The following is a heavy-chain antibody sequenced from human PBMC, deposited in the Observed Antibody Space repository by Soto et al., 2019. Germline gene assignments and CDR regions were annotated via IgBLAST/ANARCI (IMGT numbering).Heavy chain of an antibody. CDR1: GGSISSYY. D-gene: IGHD1-26*01. J-gene: IGHJ4*02. CDR2: IYYSGST. V-gene: IGHV4-59*01. CDR3: AGRYGGDFDF. Sequence: QVQLQESGPGLVKPSETLSLTCTVSGGSISSYYWSWIRQPPGKGLEWIGYIYYSGSTNYNPSLKSRVTIAVDTSKNQFSLKLSAVTAAGTAVYYCAGRYGGDFDFWGQGTLVTVSS.